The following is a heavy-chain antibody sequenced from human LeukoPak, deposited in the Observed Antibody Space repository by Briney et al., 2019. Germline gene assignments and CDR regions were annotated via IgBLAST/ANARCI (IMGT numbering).Heavy chain of an antibody. Sequence: NTSETLSLTCTVSGGSISSGGYYWSWIRQHPGKGLEWIGYIYYSGSTYYNPSLKSRVTISVDTSKNQFSLKLSSVTAADTAVYYCARGKYSSSWPFDYWGQGTLVTVSS. V-gene: IGHV4-31*03. D-gene: IGHD6-13*01. CDR2: IYYSGST. J-gene: IGHJ4*02. CDR1: GGSISSGGYY. CDR3: ARGKYSSSWPFDY.